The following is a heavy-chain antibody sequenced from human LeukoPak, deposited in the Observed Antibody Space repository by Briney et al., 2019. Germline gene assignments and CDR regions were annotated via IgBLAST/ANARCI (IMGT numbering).Heavy chain of an antibody. V-gene: IGHV1-2*02. D-gene: IGHD6-19*01. Sequence: ASVKVSCKASGYSFTDYYVHWVRQAPGQGLEWMGWINPNSGATTYPQKFQGRVTMTRDTSISTAYMELSSLRSDDTAVYYCARALAVAADFDYWGQGTLVTVSS. CDR2: INPNSGAT. CDR3: ARALAVAADFDY. J-gene: IGHJ4*02. CDR1: GYSFTDYY.